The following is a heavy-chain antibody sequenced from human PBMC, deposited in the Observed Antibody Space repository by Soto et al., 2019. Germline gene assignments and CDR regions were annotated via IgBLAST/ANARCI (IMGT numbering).Heavy chain of an antibody. J-gene: IGHJ5*02. V-gene: IGHV4-30-2*01. CDR3: ARVPDR. D-gene: IGHD2-2*01. Sequence: LYLTCAVSGGSMSSGGYSWSWIRQPPGKGLEWIGYIYHSGSTYYNPSLKSRVTISVDRSKNQFSLKLSSVTAADTAVYYCARVPDRWGQGTLVTVS. CDR1: GGSMSSGGYS. CDR2: IYHSGST.